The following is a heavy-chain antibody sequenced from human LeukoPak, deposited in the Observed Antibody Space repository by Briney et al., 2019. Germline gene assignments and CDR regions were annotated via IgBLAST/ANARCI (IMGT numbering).Heavy chain of an antibody. J-gene: IGHJ4*02. Sequence: SETLSLTCAVYGGSFSDYYWSWIRQPPGKGLEWIEEINHSGSTNYNPSLKSRATISVDTSKNQFSLKLSSVTAADTAVYYCAGSIAARLDYWGQGTLVTVSS. CDR1: GGSFSDYY. CDR3: AGSIAARLDY. D-gene: IGHD6-6*01. V-gene: IGHV4-34*01. CDR2: INHSGST.